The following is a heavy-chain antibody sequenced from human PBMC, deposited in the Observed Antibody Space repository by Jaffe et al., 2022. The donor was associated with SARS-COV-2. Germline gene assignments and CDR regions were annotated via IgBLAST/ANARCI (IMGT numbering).Heavy chain of an antibody. D-gene: IGHD2-2*01. Sequence: QVQLVQSGAEVKKPGASVKVSCKASGYTFTGYYMHWVRQAPGQGLEWMGRINPNSGGTNYAQKFQGRVTMTRDTSISTAYMELSRLRSDDTAVYYCAREQVPAATVIEPYGMDVWGQGTTVTVSS. J-gene: IGHJ6*02. CDR1: GYTFTGYY. V-gene: IGHV1-2*06. CDR3: AREQVPAATVIEPYGMDV. CDR2: INPNSGGT.